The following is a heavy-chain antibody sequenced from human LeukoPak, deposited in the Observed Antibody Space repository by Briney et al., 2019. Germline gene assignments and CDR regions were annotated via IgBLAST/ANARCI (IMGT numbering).Heavy chain of an antibody. CDR2: ISGSGGST. D-gene: IGHD6-13*01. V-gene: IGHV3-23*01. CDR3: AKAKDVWITAAGTVDY. J-gene: IGHJ4*02. Sequence: PGGSLRLSCAASGFTFSSYAMTWVRQAPGKGLEWVSAISGSGGSTYNADSVKGRFTISRDNSKNTLYLQMNSLRAEDTAVYHCAKAKDVWITAAGTVDYWGQGTLVTVSS. CDR1: GFTFSSYA.